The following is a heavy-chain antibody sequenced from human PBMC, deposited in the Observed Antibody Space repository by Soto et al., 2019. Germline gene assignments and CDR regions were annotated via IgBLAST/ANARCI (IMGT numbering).Heavy chain of an antibody. CDR1: GFTFSSYS. Sequence: GGSLRLSCAASGFTFSSYSMNWVRQAPGKGLEWVSSISSSSSYIYYADSVKGRFTISRDNAKNSLYLQMNSLRAEDTAVYYCARGLVMTTVATNLDYWGQGTLVTVSS. CDR3: ARGLVMTTVATNLDY. V-gene: IGHV3-21*01. D-gene: IGHD4-4*01. CDR2: ISSSSSYI. J-gene: IGHJ4*02.